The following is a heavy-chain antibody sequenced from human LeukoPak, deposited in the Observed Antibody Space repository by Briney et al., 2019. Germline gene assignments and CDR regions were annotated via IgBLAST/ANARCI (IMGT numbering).Heavy chain of an antibody. J-gene: IGHJ4*02. CDR2: IYYSGST. D-gene: IGHD3-10*01. V-gene: IGHV4-31*03. CDR1: GGPISSSSYY. Sequence: SETLSLTCTVSGGPISSSSYYWGWIRQPPGKGLEWIGYIYYSGSTYYNPSLKSRVTISVDTSKNQFSLKLSSVTAADTAVYYCARTSNNGSGFDYWGQGTLVTVSS. CDR3: ARTSNNGSGFDY.